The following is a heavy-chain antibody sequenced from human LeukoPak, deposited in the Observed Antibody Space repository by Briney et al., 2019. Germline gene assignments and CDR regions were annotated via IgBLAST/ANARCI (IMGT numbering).Heavy chain of an antibody. CDR2: IIPIFGTA. CDR1: GGTFSSYA. J-gene: IGHJ4*02. D-gene: IGHD2-2*01. Sequence: ASVKVSCKASGGTFSSYAIIWVRQAPGQGLEWMGGIIPIFGTANYAQKFQGRVTITTDESTSTAYMELSSLRSEDTAVYYCARDRSSTSCRPLWGQGTLVTVSS. CDR3: ARDRSSTSCRPL. V-gene: IGHV1-69*05.